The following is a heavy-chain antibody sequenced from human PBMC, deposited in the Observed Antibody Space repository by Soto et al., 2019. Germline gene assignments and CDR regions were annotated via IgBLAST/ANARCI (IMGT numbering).Heavy chain of an antibody. CDR1: GFTFSNAW. CDR3: TAGYCSSTSCLSYGMDV. CDR2: IKSKTDGGTT. J-gene: IGHJ6*02. D-gene: IGHD2-2*01. Sequence: PGGSLRLSCAASGFTFSNAWMSWVRQAPGKGLGWVGRIKSKTDGGTTDYAAPVKGRFTISRDDSKNTLYLQMNSLKTEDTAVYYCTAGYCSSTSCLSYGMDVWGQGTTVTVSS. V-gene: IGHV3-15*01.